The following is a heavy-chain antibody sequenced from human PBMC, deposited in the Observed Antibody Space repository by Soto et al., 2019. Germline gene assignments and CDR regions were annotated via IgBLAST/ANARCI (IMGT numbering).Heavy chain of an antibody. V-gene: IGHV3-11*05. D-gene: IGHD3-10*02. Sequence: QVQLVESGGGLVKPGGSLRLTCAASGFSISDHYMSWIRQAPGKGLEWVSYSSNSGTFTKYADSVKGRFSISRDNAKNSLYLEINGLRGEDTAIYYCARSGDNYNVLDYWGQGTPVTVSS. CDR2: SSNSGTFT. CDR3: ARSGDNYNVLDY. J-gene: IGHJ4*02. CDR1: GFSISDHY.